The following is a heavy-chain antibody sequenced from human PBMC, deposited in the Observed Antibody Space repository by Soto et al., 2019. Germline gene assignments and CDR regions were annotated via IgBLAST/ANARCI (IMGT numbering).Heavy chain of an antibody. Sequence: PGGSLRLSCAASGFTFSSYAMSWVRQAPGKGLEWVSAISGSGGSTYYADSVKGRFTISRDNSKNTLYLQMNSLRAEDAAVYYCAKAGAMYYDFWSGYQSYYYYGMDVWGQGTTVTVSS. J-gene: IGHJ6*02. CDR1: GFTFSSYA. CDR2: ISGSGGST. V-gene: IGHV3-23*01. D-gene: IGHD3-3*01. CDR3: AKAGAMYYDFWSGYQSYYYYGMDV.